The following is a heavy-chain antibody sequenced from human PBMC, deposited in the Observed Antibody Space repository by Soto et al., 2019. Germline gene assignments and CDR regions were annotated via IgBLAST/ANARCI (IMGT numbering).Heavy chain of an antibody. CDR1: GYTFTSYA. D-gene: IGHD4-17*01. V-gene: IGHV1-3*01. CDR2: INAGNGNT. CDR3: ACGMTTGADWYFDL. Sequence: QVQLVQSGAEVKKPGASVKVSCKASGYTFTSYAMHWVRQAPGQRLEWMGWINAGNGNTKYSQKFQGRVTITRDTSASTAYMELSSLRSEDTAVYYCACGMTTGADWYFDLWGRGTLVTVSS. J-gene: IGHJ2*01.